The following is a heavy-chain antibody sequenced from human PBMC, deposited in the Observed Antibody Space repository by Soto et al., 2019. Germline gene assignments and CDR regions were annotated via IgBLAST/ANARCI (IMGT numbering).Heavy chain of an antibody. D-gene: IGHD2-8*01. CDR2: IKPDGSEK. J-gene: IGHJ4*02. Sequence: DVQLVEFGGGLVQPGGSLRLSCEVSGFTFNTYWMSWVRQAPGKGLEWLARIKPDGSEKTYVDSVKGRFTVSRDNAKNSLYLQMSSLTPEDTAVYYCVRGGWSIDYWGQGTLVTVSS. CDR1: GFTFNTYW. V-gene: IGHV3-7*04. CDR3: VRGGWSIDY.